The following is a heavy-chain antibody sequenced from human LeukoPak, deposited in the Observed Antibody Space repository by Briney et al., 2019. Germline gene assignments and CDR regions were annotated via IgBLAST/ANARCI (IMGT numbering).Heavy chain of an antibody. CDR2: IYDIGNT. J-gene: IGHJ4*02. CDR3: ARGGMRRPYDC. V-gene: IGHV3-53*01. CDR1: GFTVSSNY. Sequence: GGSLRLSCAGSGFTVSSNYMSWVRQAPGKGLEWVSVIYDIGNTYYADSVKGRFTISRDTSKNTVYLQMNSLRAEDTAVYYCARGGMRRPYDCWGQGALVTVSS. D-gene: IGHD1-14*01.